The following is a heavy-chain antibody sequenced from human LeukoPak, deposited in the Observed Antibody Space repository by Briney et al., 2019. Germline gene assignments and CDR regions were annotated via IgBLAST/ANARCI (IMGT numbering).Heavy chain of an antibody. CDR2: INTDGSST. J-gene: IGHJ6*03. CDR1: GFTFSSYW. Sequence: GGSLRLSCAASGFTFSSYWMHWVRHAPGKGLVWVSRINTDGSSTTYADSVKGRFTISRDNAKNTLYLQMNSLRAEDTAVYYCAREVPTNYYYYYMDVWGKGTTVTVSS. CDR3: AREVPTNYYYYYMDV. V-gene: IGHV3-74*01. D-gene: IGHD1-14*01.